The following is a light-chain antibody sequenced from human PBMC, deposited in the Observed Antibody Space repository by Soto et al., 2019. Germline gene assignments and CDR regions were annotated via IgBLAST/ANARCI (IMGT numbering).Light chain of an antibody. J-gene: IGLJ1*01. Sequence: SYELTQPPSVSVSPGQTASITCSGDKLGDKYACWYQQKPGQSPVLVIYQDNKRPSGIPERFSGSNSGNTATLTISETQTMDEADYYCQAWDSGTAVFGTGTKVTVL. CDR2: QDN. CDR3: QAWDSGTAV. V-gene: IGLV3-1*01. CDR1: KLGDKY.